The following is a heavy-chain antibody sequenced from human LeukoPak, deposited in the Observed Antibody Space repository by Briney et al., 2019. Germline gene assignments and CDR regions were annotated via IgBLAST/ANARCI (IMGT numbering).Heavy chain of an antibody. Sequence: GGSLRLSCAASGFTLGRYWMHWFRHAPGTGLVWVARSNSDGKITDYADSVRGRFTTSRDNTKNTVYLQMSSLRAEDTGVYYCARDHHDFWSGYPNYWGQGTLVIVSS. J-gene: IGHJ4*02. CDR1: GFTLGRYW. CDR2: SNSDGKIT. V-gene: IGHV3-74*01. CDR3: ARDHHDFWSGYPNY. D-gene: IGHD3-3*01.